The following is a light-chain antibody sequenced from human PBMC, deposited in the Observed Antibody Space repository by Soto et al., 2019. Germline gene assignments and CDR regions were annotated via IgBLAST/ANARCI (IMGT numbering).Light chain of an antibody. CDR2: DTS. Sequence: EIVLTQSPATLSLSPGERATLSCRASQSVSSYLAWYQQKPGQAPRLLIYDTSNRATGIPARFSGSGSGTAFTLIISSLEPEDFAVYYCQQRSNWPPKYTFGQGTKLEIK. V-gene: IGKV3-11*01. CDR1: QSVSSY. J-gene: IGKJ2*01. CDR3: QQRSNWPPKYT.